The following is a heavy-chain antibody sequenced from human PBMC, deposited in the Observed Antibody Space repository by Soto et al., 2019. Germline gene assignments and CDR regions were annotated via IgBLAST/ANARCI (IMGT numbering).Heavy chain of an antibody. D-gene: IGHD6-19*01. V-gene: IGHV4-59*08. J-gene: IGHJ4*02. CDR1: GGSISSYY. CDR2: IYYSGST. CDR3: ARHRSYSSGWYFEY. Sequence: SETLSLTCTVSGGSISSYYCSWTRQPPGKGLEWIGYIYYSGSTNYNPSLKSRVTISVDTSKNQFSLKLSSVTAADTAVYYCARHRSYSSGWYFEYWGQGTLVTVSS.